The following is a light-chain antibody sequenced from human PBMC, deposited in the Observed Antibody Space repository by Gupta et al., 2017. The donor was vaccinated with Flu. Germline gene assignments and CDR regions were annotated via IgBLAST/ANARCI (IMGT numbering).Light chain of an antibody. CDR1: QSVFYTSNNKDY. CDR2: WAS. V-gene: IGKV4-1*01. Sequence: DIVMTQSPDSLSVSLGERATINCKSSQSVFYTSNNKDYLAWYQQKPGQPPKLLIYWASTRESGVPDRISGSGSGTDFTLTISNLQAEDVGIYYCQQYYYSPPSFGQGTELEIK. J-gene: IGKJ2*03. CDR3: QQYYYSPPS.